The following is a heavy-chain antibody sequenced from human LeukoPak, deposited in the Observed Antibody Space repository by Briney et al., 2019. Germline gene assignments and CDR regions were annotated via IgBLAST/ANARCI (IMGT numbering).Heavy chain of an antibody. V-gene: IGHV1-8*01. J-gene: IGHJ4*02. D-gene: IGHD2-15*01. CDR2: VNTNSGHT. CDR1: GYSFTSYD. CDR3: ARGAPGSYCSGGSCPYFDY. Sequence: ASVKLSCKASGYSFTSYDINWVRQATGQGLEWMGWVNTNSGHTGYAQKFQGRVTMTRNTSKSTAYMELSSLTSEDTAVYYCARGAPGSYCSGGSCPYFDYWGQGTLVSVSS.